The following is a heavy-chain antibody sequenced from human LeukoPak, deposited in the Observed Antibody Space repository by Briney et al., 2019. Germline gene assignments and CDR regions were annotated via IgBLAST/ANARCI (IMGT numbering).Heavy chain of an antibody. CDR3: AKDIGSERGSYYVLPGQ. CDR2: ISWNSGSI. Sequence: GGSLRLSCAASGFTFDDYAMHWVRQAPGKGLEWVSGISWNSGSIGYADSVKGRFTIARDNAKNSLYLQMNSLRAEDTALYYCAKDIGSERGSYYVLPGQWGQGTLVTVSS. D-gene: IGHD1-26*01. CDR1: GFTFDDYA. V-gene: IGHV3-9*01. J-gene: IGHJ4*02.